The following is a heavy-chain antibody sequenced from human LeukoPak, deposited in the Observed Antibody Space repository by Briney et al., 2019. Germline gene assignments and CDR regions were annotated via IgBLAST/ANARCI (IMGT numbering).Heavy chain of an antibody. CDR1: GCTVSSNC. J-gene: IGHJ4*02. CDR2: TYSGGSR. D-gene: IGHD6-19*01. V-gene: IGHV3-66*02. Sequence: GGSLRLSCAASGCTVSSNCMSWVRQAAGKGPEWVSGTYSGGSRYYADSVMGRFTISRDNSKNTLYLQMNSLRAEDTAVYYCARGGGGWSAPDYWGQGTMVTVSS. CDR3: ARGGGGWSAPDY.